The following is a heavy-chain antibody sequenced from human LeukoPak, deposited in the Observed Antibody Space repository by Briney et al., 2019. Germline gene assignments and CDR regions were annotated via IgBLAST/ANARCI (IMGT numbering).Heavy chain of an antibody. D-gene: IGHD5-24*01. CDR1: GFTFSSYS. Sequence: GGSLRLSCAASGFTFSSYSMNWVRQAPGKGLEWVSSISSSSSYIYYADSVKGRFTISRDNSKNTLYLQMNSLRAEDTAVYYCAKGEMATGPFDYWGQGTLVTVSS. J-gene: IGHJ4*02. V-gene: IGHV3-21*04. CDR3: AKGEMATGPFDY. CDR2: ISSSSSYI.